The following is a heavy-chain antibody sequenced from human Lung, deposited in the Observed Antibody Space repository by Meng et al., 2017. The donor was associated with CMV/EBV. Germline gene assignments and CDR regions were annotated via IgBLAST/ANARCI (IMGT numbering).Heavy chain of an antibody. J-gene: IGHJ4*02. CDR3: ARVSCSSTSCYDY. CDR1: GYSISSGYY. CDR2: IYHSGST. Sequence: GSXRLXCTVSGYSISSGYYWGWIRQPPGKGLEWIGSIYHSGSTYYNPSLKSRVTISVDTSKNQFSLKLSSVTAADTAVYYCARVSCSSTSCYDYWGQGTXVTVSS. D-gene: IGHD2-2*01. V-gene: IGHV4-38-2*02.